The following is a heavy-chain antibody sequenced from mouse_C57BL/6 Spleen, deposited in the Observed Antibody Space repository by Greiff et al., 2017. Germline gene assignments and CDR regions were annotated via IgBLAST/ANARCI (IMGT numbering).Heavy chain of an antibody. CDR1: GFSLTSYG. Sequence: QVQLQQSGPGLVQPSQSLSITCTVSGFSLTSYGVHWVRQSPGKGLEWLGVIWSGGSTDYNAAFIARLSISKDNSKGQVFFKMNSLQADDTAIYYCAREGPGSSYVGFAYWGQGTLVTVSA. V-gene: IGHV2-2*01. CDR2: IWSGGST. CDR3: AREGPGSSYVGFAY. J-gene: IGHJ3*01. D-gene: IGHD1-1*01.